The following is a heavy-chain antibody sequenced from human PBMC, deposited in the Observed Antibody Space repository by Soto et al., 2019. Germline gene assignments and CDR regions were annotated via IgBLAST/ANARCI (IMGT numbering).Heavy chain of an antibody. CDR1: GFTFSSYA. Sequence: GGSLRLSCAASGFTFSSYAMSWVRQAPGKGLEWVSAISGSGGSTYYADSVKGRFTISRDNSKNTLYLQMNSLRAEDTAVYYCANMRDDYVWESYRPWYYYGMDVWGQGTTVTVSS. CDR3: ANMRDDYVWESYRPWYYYGMDV. J-gene: IGHJ6*02. D-gene: IGHD3-16*02. V-gene: IGHV3-23*01. CDR2: ISGSGGST.